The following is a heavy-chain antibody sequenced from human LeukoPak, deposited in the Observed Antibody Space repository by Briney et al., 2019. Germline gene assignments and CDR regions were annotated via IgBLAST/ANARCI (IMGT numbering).Heavy chain of an antibody. CDR1: GGSISSYY. J-gene: IGHJ5*02. CDR2: IYTSGSA. Sequence: SETLSLTCTVSGGSISSYYWSWIRQTAGKGLEWVGRIYTSGSANYNPSLKSRVSMSVDTSTSQFSLKLSSVTAADTAVYYCARDREVRGVIGWFDPWGQGTLVTVSS. CDR3: ARDREVRGVIGWFDP. D-gene: IGHD3-10*01. V-gene: IGHV4-4*07.